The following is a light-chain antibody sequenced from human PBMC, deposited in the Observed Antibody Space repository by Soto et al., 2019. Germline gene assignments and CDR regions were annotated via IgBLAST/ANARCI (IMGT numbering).Light chain of an antibody. Sequence: EIVMTHSPATLSVSPGERATLSFSASQSVSSSYLAWYQQKPGQAPRLLIYGASSRATGIPDRFSGSGSGTDFTLTISRLEPEDFAVYYCQQYGSSPWTFGQGTKVDIK. V-gene: IGKV3-20*01. CDR3: QQYGSSPWT. CDR1: QSVSSSY. CDR2: GAS. J-gene: IGKJ1*01.